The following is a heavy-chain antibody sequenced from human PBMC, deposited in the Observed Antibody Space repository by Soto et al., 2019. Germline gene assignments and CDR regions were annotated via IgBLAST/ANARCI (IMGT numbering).Heavy chain of an antibody. V-gene: IGHV3-33*01. CDR3: ARNGGDIVVVPAAVHYYYYGMDV. J-gene: IGHJ6*02. D-gene: IGHD2-2*01. CDR1: GFTFSSYG. CDR2: IWYDGSNK. Sequence: QVQLVESGGGVVQPGRSLRLSCAASGFTFSSYGMHWVRQAPGKGLEWVAVIWYDGSNKYYADSVKGRFTISRDNSKNTLDLQMNSLRAEDTAVYYCARNGGDIVVVPAAVHYYYYGMDVWGQGTTVTVSS.